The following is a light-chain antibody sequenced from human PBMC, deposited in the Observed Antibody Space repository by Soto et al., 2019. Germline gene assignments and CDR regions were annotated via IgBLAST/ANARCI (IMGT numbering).Light chain of an antibody. CDR2: DST. CDR3: QQRGNWPPIT. V-gene: IGKV4-1*01. J-gene: IGKJ5*01. CDR1: QSVLYSSNNKNY. Sequence: DIVMTQSPDSLAVSLGERATINCKSSQSVLYSSNNKNYLAWYQQIPGQPPRLLIYDSTNRAAGIPARFSGSRSGTDFTLTISSLEPEDFAVYYCQQRGNWPPITFGQGTRLEI.